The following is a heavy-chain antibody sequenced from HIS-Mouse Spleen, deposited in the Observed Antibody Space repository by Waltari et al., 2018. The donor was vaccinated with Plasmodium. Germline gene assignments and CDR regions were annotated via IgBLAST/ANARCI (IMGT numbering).Heavy chain of an antibody. J-gene: IGHJ2*01. D-gene: IGHD5-12*01. CDR3: ARDAGKATPNWYVDL. V-gene: IGHV4-4*07. CDR2: IYTSGST. Sequence: QVQLQESGPGLVKPSETLSLTCTVSGGSISSYYWSWIRQPAGKGLEWIGRIYTSGSTTHHPSLKSRVTMSVDTSKNQFSLKLSSVTAADTAVYYCARDAGKATPNWYVDLWGRGTLVTVSS. CDR1: GGSISSYY.